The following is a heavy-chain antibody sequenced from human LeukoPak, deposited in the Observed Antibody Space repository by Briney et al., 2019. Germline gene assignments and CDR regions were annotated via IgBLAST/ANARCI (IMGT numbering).Heavy chain of an antibody. CDR3: AKTDADTAMPMVDY. CDR1: GFTFSSYG. V-gene: IGHV3-30*18. CDR2: ISYDGSDK. Sequence: GGSLRLSCAASGFTFSSYGMHWVRQAPGKGLEWVAVISYDGSDKYYADSVKGRFTISRDNSKNTLYLQMNSLRAEDTAVYYCAKTDADTAMPMVDYWGQGTLVTVSS. D-gene: IGHD5-18*01. J-gene: IGHJ4*02.